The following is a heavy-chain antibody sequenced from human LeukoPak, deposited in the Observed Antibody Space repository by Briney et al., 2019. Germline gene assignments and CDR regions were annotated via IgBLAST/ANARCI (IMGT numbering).Heavy chain of an antibody. CDR2: ISYDGSNK. D-gene: IGHD3-10*01. CDR1: GFTFSSYA. CDR3: AKAWGSGGPFDY. Sequence: GSLRLSCAASGFTFSSYAMHWVRQAPGKGLEWVAVISYDGSNKYYADSVKGRFTISRDNSKNTLYLQMNSLRAEDTAVYYCAKAWGSGGPFDYWGQGTLVTVSS. V-gene: IGHV3-30*04. J-gene: IGHJ4*02.